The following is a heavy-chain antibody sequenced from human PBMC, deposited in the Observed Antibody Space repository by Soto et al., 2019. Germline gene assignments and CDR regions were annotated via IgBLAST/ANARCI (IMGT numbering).Heavy chain of an antibody. CDR3: AKRGSGSYYDY. CDR2: ISGSGGST. D-gene: IGHD3-10*01. V-gene: IGHV3-23*01. J-gene: IGHJ4*02. Sequence: GGSLRLSCAASGFTFSSYAMSWVRQAPGKGLERVSVISGSGGSTYYADSVKGRFTISRDNSKNTLYLQMNSLRAEDTAVYYCAKRGSGSYYDYWGQGTLVTVSS. CDR1: GFTFSSYA.